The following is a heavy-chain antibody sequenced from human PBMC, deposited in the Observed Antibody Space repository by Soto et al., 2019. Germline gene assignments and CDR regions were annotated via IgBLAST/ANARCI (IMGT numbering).Heavy chain of an antibody. CDR1: GFTFSSYA. Sequence: GGSLRLSCSASGFTFSSYAMHWVRQAPGKGLEYVSAISSNGGSTYYADSVKGRLTISRDNSKNTLYLQMSSLRAEDTAVYYCVKDVWAGIAAAVAYYYGMDVWGQGTTVTVSS. D-gene: IGHD6-13*01. J-gene: IGHJ6*02. CDR2: ISSNGGST. V-gene: IGHV3-64D*06. CDR3: VKDVWAGIAAAVAYYYGMDV.